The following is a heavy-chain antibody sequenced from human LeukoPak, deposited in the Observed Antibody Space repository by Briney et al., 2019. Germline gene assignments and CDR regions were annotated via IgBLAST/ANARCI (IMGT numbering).Heavy chain of an antibody. V-gene: IGHV4-61*02. CDR2: IYTSGST. J-gene: IGHJ4*02. D-gene: IGHD1-26*01. CDR1: GDSFSSGDYY. CDR3: ATVTQDLRGSYYRY. Sequence: SETLSLTSTVSGDSFSSGDYYWSWIRQPAGKGLEWIGRIYTSGSTKYNPSLKSRVTISVDTSKNQFSLKLSSVTAADTAVYYCATVTQDLRGSYYRYWGQGTLVTVSS.